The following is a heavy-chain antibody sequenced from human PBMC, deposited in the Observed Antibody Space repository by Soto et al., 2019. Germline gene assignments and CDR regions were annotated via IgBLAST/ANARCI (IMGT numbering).Heavy chain of an antibody. CDR1: GFTFSIHD. J-gene: IGHJ6*02. CDR3: PKGSGIYSYDKRGYSVYYGMDV. D-gene: IGHD3-22*01. Sequence: HVQLVESGGGVVQPGRSLRLSCAASGFTFSIHDMHWVRLATGKGLEWLAVVSYDGGNKYYADSVKGRFTMSRDNSKSTLYLQMSSLRVEDTAVYYCPKGSGIYSYDKRGYSVYYGMDVWGQGTTVTVSS. V-gene: IGHV3-30*18. CDR2: VSYDGGNK.